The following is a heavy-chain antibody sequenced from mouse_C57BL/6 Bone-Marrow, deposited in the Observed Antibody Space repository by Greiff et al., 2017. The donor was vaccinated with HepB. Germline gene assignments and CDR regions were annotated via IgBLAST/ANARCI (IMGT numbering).Heavy chain of an antibody. CDR3: ARDYYGSRGYYAMDY. V-gene: IGHV3-3*01. Sequence: EVQLVESGPSLVRPSQTLSLTCTVTGFSINSDCYWIWIRQFPGNKLEYIGYTFYSGITYYNPSLESRTYITRDTSKNQFSLKLSSVTTEDTATYYCARDYYGSRGYYAMDYWGQGTSVTVSS. J-gene: IGHJ4*01. D-gene: IGHD1-1*01. CDR2: TFYSGIT. CDR1: GFSINSDCY.